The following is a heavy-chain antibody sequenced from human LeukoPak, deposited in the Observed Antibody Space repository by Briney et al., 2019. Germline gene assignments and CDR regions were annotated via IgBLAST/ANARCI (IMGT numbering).Heavy chain of an antibody. V-gene: IGHV1-18*01. D-gene: IGHD2-21*01. CDR1: GYTFTSYD. CDR2: TSAYNGNT. Sequence: ASVKVSCKASGYTFTSYDINWVRQAPGQGLEWMGWTSAYNGNTNYAQKLQGRVTMTTDTSTSTAYMELRSLRSDDTAVYYCARGDEMWWFDPWGQGTLVTVSS. CDR3: ARGDEMWWFDP. J-gene: IGHJ5*02.